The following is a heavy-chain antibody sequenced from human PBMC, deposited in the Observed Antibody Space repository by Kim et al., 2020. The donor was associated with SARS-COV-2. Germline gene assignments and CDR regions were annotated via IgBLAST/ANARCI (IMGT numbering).Heavy chain of an antibody. CDR2: ISYDGSNK. J-gene: IGHJ4*02. D-gene: IGHD6-19*01. CDR1: GFTFSSYA. CDR3: ARERGQWLVPDY. V-gene: IGHV3-30*04. Sequence: GGSLRLSCAASGFTFSSYAMHWVRQAPGKGLEWVAVISYDGSNKYYADSVKGRFTISRDNSKNTLYLQMNSLRAEDTAVYYCARERGQWLVPDYWGQGTLVTVSS.